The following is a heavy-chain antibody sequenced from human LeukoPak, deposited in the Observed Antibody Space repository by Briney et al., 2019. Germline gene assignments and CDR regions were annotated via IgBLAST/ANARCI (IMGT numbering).Heavy chain of an antibody. J-gene: IGHJ4*02. V-gene: IGHV3-23*01. D-gene: IGHD3-10*01. Sequence: GGSLRLSCAASGFTFSSYAMSWVRQAPGKGLEWVSAISGSGGSTYYADSVKGRFTNSRDNSKNTLYLQMNSLRAEDTAVYYCAKEQLWFGELFGTPIDYWGQGTLVTVSS. CDR3: AKEQLWFGELFGTPIDY. CDR2: ISGSGGST. CDR1: GFTFSSYA.